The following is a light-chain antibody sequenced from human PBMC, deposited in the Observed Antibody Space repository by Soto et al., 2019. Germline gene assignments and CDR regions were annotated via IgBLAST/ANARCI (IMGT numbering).Light chain of an antibody. V-gene: IGLV2-14*01. CDR1: TGDIVSYNF. J-gene: IGLJ3*02. Sequence: QSALTQPASVSGSFGQSIPTSCIGPTGDIVSYNFVSWFHQRPAKAPKLLIFEVHNRPSGVSDRFSASKSGNAASLTISGLQADDEGDYYCTSYTRSNTWVFGGGTKLTVL. CDR3: TSYTRSNTWV. CDR2: EVH.